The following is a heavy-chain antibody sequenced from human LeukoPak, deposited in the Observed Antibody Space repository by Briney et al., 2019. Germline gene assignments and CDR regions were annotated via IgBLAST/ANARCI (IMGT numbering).Heavy chain of an antibody. CDR2: ISSSSSYI. CDR1: GFTFSGYS. J-gene: IGHJ4*02. CDR3: ARYSSGWYSGKYFDY. D-gene: IGHD6-19*01. V-gene: IGHV3-21*01. Sequence: GGSLRLSCAASGFTFSGYSMNWVRQAPGKGLEWVSSISSSSSYIYYADSVKGRFTISRDNAKNSLYLQMNSLRAGDTAVYYCARYSSGWYSGKYFDYWGQGTLVTVSS.